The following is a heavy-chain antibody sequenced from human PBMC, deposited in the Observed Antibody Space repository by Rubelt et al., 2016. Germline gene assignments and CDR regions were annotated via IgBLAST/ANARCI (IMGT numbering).Heavy chain of an antibody. D-gene: IGHD6-19*01. CDR3: ARDLGIAVAGGYYYYGMDV. J-gene: IGHJ6*02. CDR2: INHSGST. V-gene: IGHV4-34*01. Sequence: GEINHSGSTNYNPSLKSRVTISVDTSKNQFSLKLSSVTAADTAVYYCARDLGIAVAGGYYYYGMDVWGQGTTVTVSS.